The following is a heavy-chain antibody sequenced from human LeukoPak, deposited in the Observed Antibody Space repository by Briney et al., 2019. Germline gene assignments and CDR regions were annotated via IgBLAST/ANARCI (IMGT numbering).Heavy chain of an antibody. CDR1: GYTFTSYG. Sequence: ASVKVSCKASGYTFTSYGISWVRQAPGQGLEWMGWISAYNGNTNYAQKLQGRVTMTTDTSTSTAYMELRSLRSDDTAVYYCARDKTTVTTLDYYYGMDVWGQGTTVTLSS. D-gene: IGHD4-17*01. CDR3: ARDKTTVTTLDYYYGMDV. V-gene: IGHV1-18*01. J-gene: IGHJ6*02. CDR2: ISAYNGNT.